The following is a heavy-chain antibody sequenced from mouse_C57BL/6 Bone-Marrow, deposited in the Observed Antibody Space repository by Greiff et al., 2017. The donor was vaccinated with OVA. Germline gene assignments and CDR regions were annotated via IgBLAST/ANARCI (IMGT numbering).Heavy chain of an antibody. V-gene: IGHV2-2*01. CDR2: IWSGGST. CDR1: GFSLTSYG. Sequence: VQGVESGPGLVQPSQSLSITCTVSGFSLTSYGVHWVRQSPGKGLEWLGVIWSGGSTDYTAAFISRLSISKDNSKSQVFFKMNSLQADDTAIYYCARGNYYGNYVSWFAYWGQGTLVTVSA. J-gene: IGHJ3*01. D-gene: IGHD2-1*01. CDR3: ARGNYYGNYVSWFAY.